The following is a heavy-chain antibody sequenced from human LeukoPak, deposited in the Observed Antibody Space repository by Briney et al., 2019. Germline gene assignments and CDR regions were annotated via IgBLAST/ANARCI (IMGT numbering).Heavy chain of an antibody. J-gene: IGHJ5*02. D-gene: IGHD5-12*01. CDR1: GGSISSYY. Sequence: SETLSLTCTVSGGSISSYYWSWIRQPPGKGLEWIGYIYYSGSTYYNPSLKSRVTMSVDTSKNQFSLKLSSVTAADTAVYYCANPTGGYVLTWGQGTLVTVSS. V-gene: IGHV4-59*04. CDR2: IYYSGST. CDR3: ANPTGGYVLT.